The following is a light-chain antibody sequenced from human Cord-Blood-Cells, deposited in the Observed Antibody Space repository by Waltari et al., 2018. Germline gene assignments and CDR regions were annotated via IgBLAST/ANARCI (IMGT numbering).Light chain of an antibody. Sequence: SYDLPHLPSVSVYPRPPARITFSGDVLGANHADWYQQKPGQAPELVIYEDSERYPGIPERFSGSTSGNTTTLTISRVLTEDEADYYCLSGDEDNPVFGGGTKLTVL. J-gene: IGLJ3*02. CDR3: LSGDEDNPV. CDR1: VLGANH. CDR2: EDS. V-gene: IGLV3-22*01.